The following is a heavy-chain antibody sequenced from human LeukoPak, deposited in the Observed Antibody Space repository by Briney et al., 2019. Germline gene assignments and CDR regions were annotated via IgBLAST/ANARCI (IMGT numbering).Heavy chain of an antibody. CDR2: ISSSSSYI. V-gene: IGHV3-21*01. J-gene: IGHJ3*02. CDR1: GFTFSSYS. Sequence: PGGSLRLSCAASGFTFSSYSMNRVRQAPGKGLEWVSSISSSSSYIYYADSVKGRFTISRDNAKNSLYLQMNSLRAEDTAVYYCARLPSNAFDIWGQGTMVTVSS. CDR3: ARLPSNAFDI.